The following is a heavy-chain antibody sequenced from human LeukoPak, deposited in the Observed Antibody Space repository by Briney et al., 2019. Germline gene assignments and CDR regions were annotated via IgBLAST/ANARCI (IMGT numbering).Heavy chain of an antibody. CDR1: GCSISSYY. V-gene: IGHV4-59*08. J-gene: IGHJ4*02. D-gene: IGHD3-3*01. Sequence: SETLSLTCTVSGCSISSYYWSWIRQPPGKGLEWIGYIYYSGSTNYNPSLKSRVTISVDTSKNQFSLKLSSVTAADTAVYYCARTLWSVSYFDYWGQGTLVTVSS. CDR2: IYYSGST. CDR3: ARTLWSVSYFDY.